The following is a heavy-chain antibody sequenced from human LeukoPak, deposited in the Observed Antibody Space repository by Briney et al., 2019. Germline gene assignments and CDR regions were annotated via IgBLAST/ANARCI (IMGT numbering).Heavy chain of an antibody. CDR3: ARDKCGALCGGA. V-gene: IGHV3-23*01. CDR1: GFTFSVYG. Sequence: GGSLRLSCAGSGFTFSVYGMTWVRQAPGKGLEWVSSISGSGATTYYADSVKGRFTISRDNSKNTMYLQMSSLRSDDTALYYCARDKCGALCGGAWGQGTLVTVSS. J-gene: IGHJ5*02. D-gene: IGHD2-21*01. CDR2: ISGSGATT.